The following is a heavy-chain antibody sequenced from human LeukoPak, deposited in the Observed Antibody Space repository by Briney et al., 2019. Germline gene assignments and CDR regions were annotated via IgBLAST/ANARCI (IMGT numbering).Heavy chain of an antibody. D-gene: IGHD5-12*01. V-gene: IGHV3-11*01. CDR3: ARDQDGGGYDFGPVDY. CDR1: GFTFSDYY. J-gene: IGHJ4*02. Sequence: GGSLRLSCAASGFTFSDYYMSWIRQAPGKGLAWVSYISSSDSTIYYADSVKSRFTITRDNAKNSLYMQMNSRRAEDTAVYYCARDQDGGGYDFGPVDYWGQGTLVTVSS. CDR2: ISSSDSTI.